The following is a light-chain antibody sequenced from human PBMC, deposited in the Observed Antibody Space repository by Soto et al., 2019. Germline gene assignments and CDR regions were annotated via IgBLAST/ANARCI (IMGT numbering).Light chain of an antibody. J-gene: IGKJ3*01. V-gene: IGKV1-17*01. CDR3: LQHSSYPFT. CDR2: EIS. CDR1: QGVRNS. Sequence: DIQMTQSPSSLSASAGDSVTITCRASQGVRNSLDWYQQKPGKAPKRLIYEISRLQSGVPSRFSGTGSGTEFTLTISSLQPEDFATYYCLQHSSYPFTFGPGTKVDIK.